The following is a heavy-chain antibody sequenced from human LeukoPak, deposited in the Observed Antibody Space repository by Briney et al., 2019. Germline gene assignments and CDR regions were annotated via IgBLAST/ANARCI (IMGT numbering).Heavy chain of an antibody. J-gene: IGHJ3*02. Sequence: GGSLRLSCAASGFTFSSYWMHWVRQVPGKGPVWVSRINSDGRITSYADSVKGRFTISRDNAKNTLYLQMNSLRAEDTAVYSCARVGVPQYAFDIWGQGTWVTVSS. CDR1: GFTFSSYW. CDR3: ARVGVPQYAFDI. CDR2: INSDGRIT. D-gene: IGHD2-2*01. V-gene: IGHV3-74*01.